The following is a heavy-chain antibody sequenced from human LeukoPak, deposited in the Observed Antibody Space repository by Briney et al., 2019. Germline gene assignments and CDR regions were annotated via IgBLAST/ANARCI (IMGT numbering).Heavy chain of an antibody. J-gene: IGHJ4*02. V-gene: IGHV4-4*07. CDR1: GGSISSYY. Sequence: SETLSLTCSVSGGSISSYYWSWIRQPAGKGLEWIGRIYSTGSTNYNPSLKSRVTMSVDTSKNQFSLRLRSVTAADTAVHYCARQIASAGTAGFDFWGQGALVTVSS. D-gene: IGHD6-13*01. CDR3: ARQIASAGTAGFDF. CDR2: IYSTGST.